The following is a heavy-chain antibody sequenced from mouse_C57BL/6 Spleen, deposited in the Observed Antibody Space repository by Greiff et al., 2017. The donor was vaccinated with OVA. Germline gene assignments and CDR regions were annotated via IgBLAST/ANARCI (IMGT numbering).Heavy chain of an antibody. D-gene: IGHD3-1*01. Sequence: QVQLQQSGAELARPGASVKMSCKASGYTFTSYTMHWVKQRPGQGLEWIGYINPSSGYTKYNQKFKAKATLTADKSSSTAYMQLSSLTSEDSAVYYCARKDPLGGYFDVWGTGTTVTVSS. CDR3: ARKDPLGGYFDV. CDR1: GYTFTSYT. CDR2: INPSSGYT. V-gene: IGHV1-4*01. J-gene: IGHJ1*03.